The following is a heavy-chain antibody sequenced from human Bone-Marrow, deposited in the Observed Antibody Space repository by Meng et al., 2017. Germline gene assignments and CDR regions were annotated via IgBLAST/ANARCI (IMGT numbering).Heavy chain of an antibody. CDR3: ARAPTPRYYYGSGSNDAFDI. CDR2: ISSSSSYI. V-gene: IGHV3-21*01. CDR1: GFTFSSYS. D-gene: IGHD3-10*01. J-gene: IGHJ3*02. Sequence: GGSLRLSCAASGFTFSSYSMNWVRQAPGKGLEWVSSISSSSSYIYYADSVKGRFTISRDNAKNSLYLQMNSLRAEDTAVYYCARAPTPRYYYGSGSNDAFDIWGQGTMVTVSS.